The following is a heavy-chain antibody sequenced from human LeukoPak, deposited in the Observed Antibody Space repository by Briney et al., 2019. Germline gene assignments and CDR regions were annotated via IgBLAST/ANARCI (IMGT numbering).Heavy chain of an antibody. CDR3: ARGGHCLAKTCYHAAY. CDR2: IRTRGYGETT. J-gene: IGHJ4*02. Sequence: GGSLRVSCSCSGFTFGDYPLSWFRQAPGKGLEWVGFIRTRGYGETTQYAASVKGRVTISRDDSKGIAYLQLNSLKTEDTGIYYCARGGHCLAKTCYHAAYWGQGTLVTVSS. CDR1: GFTFGDYP. V-gene: IGHV3-49*03. D-gene: IGHD2-21*01.